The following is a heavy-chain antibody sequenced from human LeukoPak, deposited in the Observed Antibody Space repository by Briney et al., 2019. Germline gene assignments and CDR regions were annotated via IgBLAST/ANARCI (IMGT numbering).Heavy chain of an antibody. V-gene: IGHV3-53*01. Sequence: AGGSLRLSCAASGFTVSSNYMSWVRQAPGKGLEWVSVIYSGGSTYYADSVKGRFTISRDNSKNTLYLQMNSLRAEDTAVYYCALAGYYDSIRNFDYWGQGTLVTVSS. J-gene: IGHJ4*02. CDR2: IYSGGST. D-gene: IGHD3-22*01. CDR3: ALAGYYDSIRNFDY. CDR1: GFTVSSNY.